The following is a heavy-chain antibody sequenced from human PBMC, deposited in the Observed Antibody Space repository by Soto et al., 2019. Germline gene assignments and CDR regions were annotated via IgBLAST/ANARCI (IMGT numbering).Heavy chain of an antibody. CDR1: AFTFSDYY. J-gene: IGHJ4*02. Sequence: PGGSLRLSCAASAFTFSDYYMGWIRQAPGKGLEWLSYISGNGNTIYYADSVKGRFTVSRDNAKNLLYLQMNSLRAEDTAVYYCADSAVVAAHYWGQGALVTVSS. CDR2: ISGNGNTI. CDR3: ADSAVVAAHY. V-gene: IGHV3-11*01. D-gene: IGHD2-15*01.